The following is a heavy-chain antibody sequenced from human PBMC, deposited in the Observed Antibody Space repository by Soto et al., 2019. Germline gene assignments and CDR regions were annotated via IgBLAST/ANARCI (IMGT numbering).Heavy chain of an antibody. D-gene: IGHD6-19*01. CDR3: ASSPVTGIYYAMDV. CDR1: GYSISSGYY. J-gene: IGHJ6*02. Sequence: SETLSLTCAVSGYSISSGYYWSWIRQHPGKGLEWIGNIYYTGSTHYDPSLKSRITISLDTSKNQISLKLSSVTAADTAVYYCASSPVTGIYYAMDVWGQGTTVTVSS. CDR2: IYYTGST. V-gene: IGHV4-31*11.